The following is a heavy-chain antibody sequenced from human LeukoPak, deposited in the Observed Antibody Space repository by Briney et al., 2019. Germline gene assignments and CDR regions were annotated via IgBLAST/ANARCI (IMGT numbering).Heavy chain of an antibody. CDR1: GFTFSSYS. CDR3: ARDIAVAGPYYFDY. J-gene: IGHJ4*02. V-gene: IGHV3-48*01. CDR2: ISSSSSTI. Sequence: PGESLRLSCAASGFTFSSYSMNWVRQAPGKGLEWVSYISSSSSTIYYADSVKGRFTISRDNAKNSLYLQMNSLRAEDTAVYYCARDIAVAGPYYFDYWGQGTLVTVSS. D-gene: IGHD6-19*01.